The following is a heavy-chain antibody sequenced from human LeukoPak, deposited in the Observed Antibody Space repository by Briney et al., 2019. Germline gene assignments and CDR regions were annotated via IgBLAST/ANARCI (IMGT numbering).Heavy chain of an antibody. CDR3: GSGLDY. V-gene: IGHV1-2*02. CDR2: INPNSGGT. D-gene: IGHD2-15*01. CDR1: GYTFTGYY. J-gene: IGHJ4*02. Sequence: ASVKVSCKASGYTFTGYYLHWVRQAPGPGLEWMGLINPNSGGTNYAQKLQGRVTMTRDTSISTAYMWLRRLRSDDKAVYYCGSGLDYWGKGTLVTVSS.